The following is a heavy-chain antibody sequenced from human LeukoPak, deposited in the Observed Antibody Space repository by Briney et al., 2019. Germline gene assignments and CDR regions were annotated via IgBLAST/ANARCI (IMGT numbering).Heavy chain of an antibody. V-gene: IGHV3-48*03. Sequence: TGGSLRLSCAASGFTFSSYAMSWVRQAPGKGLEWVSYISSSGSTIYYADSVKGRFTISRDNAKNSLYLQMNSLRAEDTTVYYCARGRLGVATINPYDYWGQGTLVTVSS. D-gene: IGHD5-12*01. J-gene: IGHJ4*02. CDR1: GFTFSSYA. CDR2: ISSSGSTI. CDR3: ARGRLGVATINPYDY.